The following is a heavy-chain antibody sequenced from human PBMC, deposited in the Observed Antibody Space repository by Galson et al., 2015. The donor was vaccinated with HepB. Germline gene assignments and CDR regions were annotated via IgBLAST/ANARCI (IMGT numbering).Heavy chain of an antibody. D-gene: IGHD2-2*01. Sequence: SLRLSCAASGFTFSNAWMNWVRQAPGKGLEWVGRIKSKTDGGTTDYAAPVKGRFTISRDDSKNTLYLQMNSLKTEDTAVYYCTTDPGGDIVVVPAATTFDYWGQGTLVTVSS. CDR1: GFTFSNAW. V-gene: IGHV3-15*07. CDR3: TTDPGGDIVVVPAATTFDY. CDR2: IKSKTDGGTT. J-gene: IGHJ4*02.